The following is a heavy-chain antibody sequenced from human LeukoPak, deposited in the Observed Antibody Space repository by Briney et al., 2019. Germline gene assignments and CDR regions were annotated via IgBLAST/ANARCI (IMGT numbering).Heavy chain of an antibody. J-gene: IGHJ4*02. CDR1: GGSFSGYY. CDR2: VSHSGGT. Sequence: SETLSLTCAVYGGSFSGYYWSWIRQPPGEGLEWIGEVSHSGGTNYNPSLTSRVTISVDTSKNQFSLKLSSVTAADTAVYYCARGETVTNPGDYWGQGTLVTVSS. CDR3: ARGETVTNPGDY. D-gene: IGHD4-17*01. V-gene: IGHV4-34*01.